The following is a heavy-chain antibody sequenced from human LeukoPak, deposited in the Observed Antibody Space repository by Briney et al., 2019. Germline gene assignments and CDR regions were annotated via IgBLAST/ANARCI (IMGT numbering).Heavy chain of an antibody. CDR2: IKSKTDGGTT. D-gene: IGHD3-22*01. J-gene: IGHJ6*03. V-gene: IGHV3-15*01. Sequence: PGGSLRLSCAASGFTFSNAWMSWVRQAPGKGLEWVGRIKSKTDGGTTDYAAPVKGRFTISRDNSKNTLYLQMNSLKTEDTAVYYCTTVGEVVRGRNYYYYYMDVWGKGTTVTVSS. CDR3: TTVGEVVRGRNYYYYYMDV. CDR1: GFTFSNAW.